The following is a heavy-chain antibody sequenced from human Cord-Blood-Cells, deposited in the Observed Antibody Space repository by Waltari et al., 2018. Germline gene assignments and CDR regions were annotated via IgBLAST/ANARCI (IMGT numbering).Heavy chain of an antibody. CDR3: ARAQDIVVVPAAMPDFDY. J-gene: IGHJ4*02. Sequence: SSYAMHWVRQAPGKGLEWVAVISYDGSNKYYADSVKGRFTISRDNSKNTLYLQMNSLRAEDTAVYYCARAQDIVVVPAAMPDFDYWGQGTLVTVSS. V-gene: IGHV3-30-3*01. CDR1: SSYA. CDR2: ISYDGSNK. D-gene: IGHD2-2*01.